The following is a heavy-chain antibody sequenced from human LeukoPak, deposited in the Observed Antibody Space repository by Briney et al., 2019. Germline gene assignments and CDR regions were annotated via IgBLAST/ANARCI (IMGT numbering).Heavy chain of an antibody. D-gene: IGHD3-3*01. CDR1: GGSFSGYY. J-gene: IGHJ4*02. CDR2: INHSGST. Sequence: SETLSLTCAVYGGSFSGYYWSWIRQPPGKGLEWIGEINHSGSTNYNPSLKSRVTIPVDTSKNQFSLKLSSVTAADTAVYYCARVRGLDFWSGYYAHWGQGTLVTVSS. CDR3: ARVRGLDFWSGYYAH. V-gene: IGHV4-34*01.